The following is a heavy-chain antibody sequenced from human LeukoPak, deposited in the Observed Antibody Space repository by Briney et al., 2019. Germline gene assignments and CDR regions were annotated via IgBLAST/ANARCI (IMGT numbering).Heavy chain of an antibody. CDR1: GGYITSDD. V-gene: IGHV4-4*07. Sequence: SETLSLSCSVSGGYITSDDWSWVRQPAGKAPEWIGRIYSSGIINYNPSLKSRVTMSLDNSKNQLSLKLSYVTAADTAVYYCARDTGKSGYPDYWGQGTLVTVSS. J-gene: IGHJ4*02. CDR2: IYSSGII. CDR3: ARDTGKSGYPDY. D-gene: IGHD3-3*01.